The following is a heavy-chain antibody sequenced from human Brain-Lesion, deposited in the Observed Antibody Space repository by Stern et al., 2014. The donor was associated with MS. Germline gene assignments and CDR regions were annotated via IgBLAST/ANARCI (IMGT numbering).Heavy chain of an antibody. CDR3: ARHDSVPRPSQLYSARDRGPGYFDY. CDR1: GGSISSSTYY. V-gene: IGHV4-39*01. CDR2: IYYSGFT. D-gene: IGHD1-26*01. Sequence: QVQLVDSGPGLVKPSETLSLTCTVSGGSISSSTYYWAWIRQPPGKGLEWIGNIYYSGFTYYNPSLKSRVTISVDMSKNQFSLKLSSVTAADTAIYYCARHDSVPRPSQLYSARDRGPGYFDYWGQGTLVTVSS. J-gene: IGHJ4*02.